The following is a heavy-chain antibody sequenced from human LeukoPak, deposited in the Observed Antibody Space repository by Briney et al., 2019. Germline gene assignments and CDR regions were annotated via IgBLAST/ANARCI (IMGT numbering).Heavy chain of an antibody. V-gene: IGHV4-59*08. Sequence: SETLSLTCTVSGGSISSYYWSWIRQPPGKGLEWIGSIYHSGSTYYNPSLKSRVTISVDTSKNQFSPKLSSVTAADTAVYYCARQVVVTAVHFDYWGQGTLVTVSS. D-gene: IGHD2-21*02. CDR2: IYHSGST. J-gene: IGHJ4*02. CDR1: GGSISSYY. CDR3: ARQVVVTAVHFDY.